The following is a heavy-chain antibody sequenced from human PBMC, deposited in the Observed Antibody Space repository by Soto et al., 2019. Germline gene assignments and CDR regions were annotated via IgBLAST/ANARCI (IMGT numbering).Heavy chain of an antibody. D-gene: IGHD3-10*01. J-gene: IGHJ4*02. Sequence: ASVKVSCKASGYIFTSYNMHWVRQAPGQGLEWMGIINPSGGSTRYAQKFQGRVTMTRDTSTSTVYMELSSLRSEDTAVYYCARVGGYYYGSGRNDYWGQGTLVTVSS. CDR3: ARVGGYYYGSGRNDY. CDR2: INPSGGST. CDR1: GYIFTSYN. V-gene: IGHV1-46*01.